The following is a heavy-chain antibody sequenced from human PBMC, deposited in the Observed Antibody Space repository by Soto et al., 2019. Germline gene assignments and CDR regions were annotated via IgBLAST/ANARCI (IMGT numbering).Heavy chain of an antibody. J-gene: IGHJ4*02. D-gene: IGHD1-1*01. V-gene: IGHV1-18*01. CDR1: GYTFTSYG. CDR2: ISAHNGNT. Sequence: ASVKVSCKGSGYTFTSYGITWVRQAPGQGLEWMGWISAHNGNTDYAQKLQGRVTVTRDTSTSTAYMELRSLRSDDTAVYYCARGRYGDYWGQEALVTLAS. CDR3: ARGRYGDY.